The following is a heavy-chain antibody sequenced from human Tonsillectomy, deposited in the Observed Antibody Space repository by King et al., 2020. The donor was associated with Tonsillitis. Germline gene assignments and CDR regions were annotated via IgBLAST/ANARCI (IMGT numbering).Heavy chain of an antibody. CDR1: GFTFSSYG. CDR3: AKCPPKFYDSSGYWFGNWYFDL. D-gene: IGHD3-22*01. Sequence: VQLVESGGGVVQPGRSLRLSCAGSGFTFSSYGMHWVRQAPGKGLEWVAVISYDGSNKYYADSVKGRFTISRDNSKNTLYLRMNSLRAEDTAVYYCAKCPPKFYDSSGYWFGNWYFDLWGRGTLVTVSS. CDR2: ISYDGSNK. J-gene: IGHJ2*01. V-gene: IGHV3-30*18.